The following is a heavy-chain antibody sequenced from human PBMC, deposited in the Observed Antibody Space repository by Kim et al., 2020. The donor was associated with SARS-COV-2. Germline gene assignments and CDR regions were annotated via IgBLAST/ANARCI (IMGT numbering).Heavy chain of an antibody. CDR3: AKRHSSGSACHFDY. J-gene: IGHJ4*02. CDR2: IGGGGRVT. D-gene: IGHD3-10*01. CDR1: GFTFSDHG. V-gene: IGHV3-23*01. Sequence: GGSLRLFCAASGFTFSDHGMTWDRQAPGKGLEWVSIIGGGGRVTVYADSVKGRFTVSRDTSKNTLYLQMNSLSAEDTAVYYCAKRHSSGSACHFDYLGEG.